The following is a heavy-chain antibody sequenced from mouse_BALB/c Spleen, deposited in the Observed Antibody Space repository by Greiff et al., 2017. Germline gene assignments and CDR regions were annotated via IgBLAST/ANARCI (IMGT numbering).Heavy chain of an antibody. D-gene: IGHD1-1*01. J-gene: IGHJ4*01. CDR3: ASPYYYGSSYKAMDY. Sequence: QVQLKQSGAELMKPGASVKISCKATGYTFSSYWLEWVKQRPGHGLEWIGEILPGSGSTNYNEKFKGKATFTADTSSNTAYMQLSSLTSEDSAVYYCASPYYYGSSYKAMDYWGQGTSVTVSS. V-gene: IGHV1-9*01. CDR1: GYTFSSYW. CDR2: ILPGSGST.